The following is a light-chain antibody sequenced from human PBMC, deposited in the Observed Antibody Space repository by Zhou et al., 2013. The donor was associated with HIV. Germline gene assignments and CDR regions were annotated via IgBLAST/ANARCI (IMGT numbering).Light chain of an antibody. CDR2: GAS. V-gene: IGKV3-15*01. CDR3: QQYHNWPPVPT. Sequence: EIVLTQSPATLSVSPGERATLSCRASQSVSSNLAWYQQQPGQAPRLLIYGASTRATGIPARFSGSGSGTEFTLTISSVQSEDFAVYYCQQYHNWPPVPTFGGGTEVEIK. J-gene: IGKJ4*01. CDR1: QSVSSN.